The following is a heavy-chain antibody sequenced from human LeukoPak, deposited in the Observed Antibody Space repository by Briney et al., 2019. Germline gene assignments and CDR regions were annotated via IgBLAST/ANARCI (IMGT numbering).Heavy chain of an antibody. J-gene: IGHJ6*02. V-gene: IGHV3-73*01. CDR1: GFTFSGSV. CDR2: IRSKANSYAT. CDR3: TRFRNIASLYGMDV. D-gene: IGHD2/OR15-2a*01. Sequence: GGSLRLSCAASGFTFSGSVMHWVRQASGKGLEWVGRIRSKANSYATAYAASVKGRFTISRDDPKNTAYLQMNSLKTEDTAVYYCTRFRNIASLYGMDVWGQGTTVTVSS.